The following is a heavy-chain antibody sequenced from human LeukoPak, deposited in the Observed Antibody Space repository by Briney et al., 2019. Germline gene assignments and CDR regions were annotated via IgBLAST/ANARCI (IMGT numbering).Heavy chain of an antibody. CDR3: AKDPGSIVGAH. D-gene: IGHD1-26*01. Sequence: GGSLRLACAASGFTFSSYAMTWVRQAPGKGLEWVSSISSSGGSTYYADSVKGRFTISRDNSKNTLYLQMSSLTAEDTAVYYCAKDPGSIVGAHWGQGTLVTVSS. J-gene: IGHJ4*02. V-gene: IGHV3-23*01. CDR1: GFTFSSYA. CDR2: ISSSGGST.